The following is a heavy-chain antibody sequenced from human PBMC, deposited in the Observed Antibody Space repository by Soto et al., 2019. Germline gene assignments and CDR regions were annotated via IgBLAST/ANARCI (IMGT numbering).Heavy chain of an antibody. CDR3: VRMAASGSLNWFDP. Sequence: ASVKVSCKASGYTFTNYEINWVRQATGQGLEWMGWMNPGSGNTGYAHKFQGRVTMTRNISISTAYMELSRLGSDDTAIYYWVRMAASGSLNWFDPWGQGTLVTVSS. V-gene: IGHV1-8*01. D-gene: IGHD3-10*01. CDR1: GYTFTNYE. CDR2: MNPGSGNT. J-gene: IGHJ5*02.